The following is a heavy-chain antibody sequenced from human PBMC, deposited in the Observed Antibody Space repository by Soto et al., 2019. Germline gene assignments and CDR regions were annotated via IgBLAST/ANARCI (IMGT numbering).Heavy chain of an antibody. CDR2: IIPILGTA. D-gene: IGHD4-17*01. J-gene: IGHJ6*03. Sequence: SVKVSCKASGGTFSSYAISWVRQAPGQGLEWMGGIIPILGTANYAQKFQGRVTITADESTSTAYMELSSLRSEDTAVYYCARGDTVTTRLNYYYMDVWGKGTTVTVSS. CDR3: ARGDTVTTRLNYYYMDV. CDR1: GGTFSSYA. V-gene: IGHV1-69*13.